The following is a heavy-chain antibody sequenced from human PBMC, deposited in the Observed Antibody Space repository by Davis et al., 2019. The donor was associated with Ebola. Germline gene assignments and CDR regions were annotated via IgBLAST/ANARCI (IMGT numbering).Heavy chain of an antibody. CDR2: ISSSGSTI. CDR3: ARDAITMVRGVMVDV. CDR1: GFTFSSYE. V-gene: IGHV3-48*03. J-gene: IGHJ6*02. D-gene: IGHD3-10*01. Sequence: GESLKISCAASGFTFSSYEMNWVRQAPGKGLEWVSYISSSGSTIYYADSVKGRFTISRDNAKNSLYLQMNSLRAEDTAVYYCARDAITMVRGVMVDVWGQGTTVTVSS.